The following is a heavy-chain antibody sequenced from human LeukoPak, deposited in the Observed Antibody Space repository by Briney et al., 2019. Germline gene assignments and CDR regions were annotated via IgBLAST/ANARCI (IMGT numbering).Heavy chain of an antibody. J-gene: IGHJ5*02. CDR3: ARSSKAGYYYDRAWFDP. CDR1: GYTFTSYA. CDR2: INTNTGNP. Sequence: ASVKVSCKASGYTFTSYAMNWVRQAPGQGLEWMGWINTNTGNPTYAQGFTGRFVFSLDTSVSTAYLQISSLKAEDTAVYYCARSSKAGYYYDRAWFDPWGQGTLVTVSS. V-gene: IGHV7-4-1*02. D-gene: IGHD3-22*01.